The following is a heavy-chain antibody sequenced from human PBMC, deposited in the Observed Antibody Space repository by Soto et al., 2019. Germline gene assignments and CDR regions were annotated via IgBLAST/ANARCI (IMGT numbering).Heavy chain of an antibody. V-gene: IGHV3-48*02. CDR2: ISASSSSI. CDR3: ARGSSGWYDY. Sequence: LSLSCAASGFTFSISSMNWVRQAPGKGLEWVSYISASSSSIYDADSVKGRFTISRDNAKNSLYLQMMSLRDEDTAVYYCARGSSGWYDYWGQGTQVTVSS. CDR1: GFTFSISS. J-gene: IGHJ4*02. D-gene: IGHD6-19*01.